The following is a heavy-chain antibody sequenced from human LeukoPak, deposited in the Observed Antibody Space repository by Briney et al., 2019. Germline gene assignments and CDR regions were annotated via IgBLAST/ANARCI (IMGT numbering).Heavy chain of an antibody. CDR3: ARGRFYYDILTGYHDY. D-gene: IGHD3-9*01. Sequence: SQTLSLTCTVSGGSISSGDYYWSWIRQPPGKGLEWIGYIYYSGSTYYNPSLKSRVTISVDTSKNQFSLKLSSVTAADTAVYYCARGRFYYDILTGYHDYWGQGTLVTVSS. CDR2: IYYSGST. CDR1: GGSISSGDYY. V-gene: IGHV4-30-4*01. J-gene: IGHJ4*02.